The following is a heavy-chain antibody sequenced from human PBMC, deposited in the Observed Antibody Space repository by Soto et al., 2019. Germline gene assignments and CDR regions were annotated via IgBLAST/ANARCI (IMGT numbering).Heavy chain of an antibody. D-gene: IGHD1-26*01. CDR1: GFTFSSYG. V-gene: IGHV3-33*01. CDR3: ARDKWELNEGRLDY. J-gene: IGHJ4*02. CDR2: IWYDGNNK. Sequence: GGSLRLSCAASGFTFSSYGMHWVRQAPGKGLEWVAIIWYDGNNKYYADSVKGRFTVSRDNSKNTVHLQMNSLGAEDTAVYYCARDKWELNEGRLDYWGQGTPVTVSS.